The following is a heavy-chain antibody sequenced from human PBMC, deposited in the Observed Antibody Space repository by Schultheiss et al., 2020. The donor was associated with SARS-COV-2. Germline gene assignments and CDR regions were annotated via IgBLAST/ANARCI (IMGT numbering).Heavy chain of an antibody. Sequence: SETLSLTCAVSGYSISSGHYWGWIRQPPGKGLEWIGSIYYSGSTNYNPSLKSRVTISVDTSKNQFSLKLSSVTAADTAVYYCARGVRQYSSGWYVYYGMDVWGQGTTVTVSS. D-gene: IGHD6-19*01. CDR3: ARGVRQYSSGWYVYYGMDV. CDR1: GYSISSGHY. CDR2: IYYSGST. J-gene: IGHJ6*02. V-gene: IGHV4-38-2*01.